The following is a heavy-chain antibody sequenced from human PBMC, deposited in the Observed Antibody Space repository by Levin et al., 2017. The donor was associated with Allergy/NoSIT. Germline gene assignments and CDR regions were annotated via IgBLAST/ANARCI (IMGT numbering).Heavy chain of an antibody. CDR2: ISSSSSYI. J-gene: IGHJ4*02. D-gene: IGHD1-26*01. CDR1: GFTFSSYS. Sequence: GESLKISCAASGFTFSSYSMNWVRQAPGKGLEWVSSISSSSSYIYYADSVKGRFTISRDNAKNSLYLQMNSLRAEDTAVYYCARVGGGATTYWGQGTLVTVSS. CDR3: ARVGGGATTY. V-gene: IGHV3-21*01.